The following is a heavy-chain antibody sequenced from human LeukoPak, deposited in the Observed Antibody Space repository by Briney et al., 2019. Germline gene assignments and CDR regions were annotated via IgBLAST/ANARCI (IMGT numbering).Heavy chain of an antibody. J-gene: IGHJ4*02. D-gene: IGHD3-22*01. Sequence: PSETLFLTCTVSGGSMSSYYWSWIRQPARKGLEWIGRIYTSGSTNYNPSLKSRVTMSVDTSKNQFSLKLSSVTAADTAVYYCARVSYYYDSSGYYYARFDYWGQGTLVTVSS. CDR2: IYTSGST. CDR1: GGSMSSYY. V-gene: IGHV4-4*07. CDR3: ARVSYYYDSSGYYYARFDY.